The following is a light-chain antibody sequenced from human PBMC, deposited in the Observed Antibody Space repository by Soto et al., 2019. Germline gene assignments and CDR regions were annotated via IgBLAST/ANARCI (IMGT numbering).Light chain of an antibody. CDR3: QQYGSSPPIT. Sequence: EIVLTQSPCTLSLFPGERATLSCRASQSVSSSYSAWYQQKPGQAPRLVIYATSSRATGIPDRFSGSGSGTDFTLIISRLEPEDFGVYYCQQYGSSPPITFGQGTRLEI. CDR2: ATS. J-gene: IGKJ5*01. V-gene: IGKV3-20*01. CDR1: QSVSSSY.